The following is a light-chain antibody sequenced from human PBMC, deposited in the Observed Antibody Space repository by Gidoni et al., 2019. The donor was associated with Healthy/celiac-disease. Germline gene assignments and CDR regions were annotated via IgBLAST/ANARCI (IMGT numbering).Light chain of an antibody. CDR2: EVS. CDR1: SSDVGSYNL. Sequence: QSALTQPASVSGSPGQSITISCTGTSSDVGSYNLVSWYQQHPGKAPKLMIYEVSKRPSVVSNRFSGSKSGNTASLTISGLQAEDEADYYCCSYAGSSILVFGGGTKLTVL. V-gene: IGLV2-23*02. J-gene: IGLJ2*01. CDR3: CSYAGSSILV.